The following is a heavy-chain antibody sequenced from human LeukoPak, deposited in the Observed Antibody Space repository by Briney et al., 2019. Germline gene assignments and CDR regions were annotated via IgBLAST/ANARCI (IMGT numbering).Heavy chain of an antibody. V-gene: IGHV4-4*09. CDR1: GGSISSYY. Sequence: SETLSLTCTVSGGSISSYYWSWIRQPPGKGLEWIGYIYTSGSTNYNPSLKSRVTISVDTSKNQFSLKLSSVTAADAAVYYCARSDYARNQYYFDYWGQGTLVTVSS. CDR2: IYTSGST. D-gene: IGHD4-23*01. J-gene: IGHJ4*02. CDR3: ARSDYARNQYYFDY.